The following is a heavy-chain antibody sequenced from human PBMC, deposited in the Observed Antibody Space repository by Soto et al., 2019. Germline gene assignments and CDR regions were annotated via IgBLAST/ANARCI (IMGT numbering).Heavy chain of an antibody. CDR1: GDTFGTYD. Sequence: QVQLVQSGAEVKKPGSSVKVSCEASGDTFGTYDINWVRPAPGQGLGWVGGIMPFIGTSKYSLKFQGRVTMTADKSTSTAYMELSSLTSEDTAVYYCAKGGYSSSYRFDYWGQGTLVTVSS. CDR2: IMPFIGTS. J-gene: IGHJ4*02. D-gene: IGHD6-6*01. CDR3: AKGGYSSSYRFDY. V-gene: IGHV1-69*06.